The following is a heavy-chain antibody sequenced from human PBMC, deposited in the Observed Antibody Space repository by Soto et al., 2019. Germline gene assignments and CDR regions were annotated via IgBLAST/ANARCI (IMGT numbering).Heavy chain of an antibody. CDR3: ARDLIFTVTMVRGVRPFDP. D-gene: IGHD3-10*01. CDR2: TYYRSKWYN. J-gene: IGHJ5*02. CDR1: GDSVSSNSAA. V-gene: IGHV6-1*01. Sequence: SQTLSLTCAISGDSVSSNSAAWNWIRQSPSRGLEWLGRTYYRSKWYNDYAVSVKSRITINPDTSKNQLSLQLNSVTPEDTAVYYCARDLIFTVTMVRGVRPFDPWGQGTLVTVSS.